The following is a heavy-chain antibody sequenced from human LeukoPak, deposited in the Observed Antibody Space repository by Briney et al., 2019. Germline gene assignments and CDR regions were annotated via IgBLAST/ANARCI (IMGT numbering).Heavy chain of an antibody. CDR3: AKVRWGSDNALDS. V-gene: IGHV3-30*18. CDR2: ISHDGSNT. Sequence: GRSLRLSCAASGFAFNSYGMHWVRQAPGKGLEWLAIISHDGSNTYYADSVKGRITISRDNSENTLYLQMNSLRAEDTAVYYCAKVRWGSDNALDSWGQGTLVTASS. J-gene: IGHJ4*02. D-gene: IGHD3-16*01. CDR1: GFAFNSYG.